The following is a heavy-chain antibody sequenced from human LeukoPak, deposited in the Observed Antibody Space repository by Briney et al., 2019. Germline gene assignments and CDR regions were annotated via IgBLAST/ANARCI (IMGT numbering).Heavy chain of an antibody. V-gene: IGHV4-38-2*02. CDR3: ARGMNLPYADY. CDR2: INHSGTT. Sequence: SETLSLTCTVSGYSIRSGYYWGWIRQPPEKGLEWIGEINHSGTTNYNPSLKSRVTISVDTSKNQFSLKLSSVTAADTAVYYCARGMNLPYADYWGQGTLVTVSS. J-gene: IGHJ4*02. CDR1: GYSIRSGYY. D-gene: IGHD1-7*01.